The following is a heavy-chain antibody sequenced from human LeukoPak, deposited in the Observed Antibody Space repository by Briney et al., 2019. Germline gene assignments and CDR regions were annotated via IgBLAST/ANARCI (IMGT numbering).Heavy chain of an antibody. Sequence: GGSLRLSCAASGFTFSSSAMSWVRQAPGKGLEWVSAISNNGGYTYYADSVQGWFTISRDNSKSTLCLQMNSLRAEDTAVYYCAKQLGYCSDGSCYFPYWGQGTLVTVSS. CDR1: GFTFSSSA. V-gene: IGHV3-23*01. J-gene: IGHJ4*02. D-gene: IGHD2-15*01. CDR3: AKQLGYCSDGSCYFPY. CDR2: ISNNGGYT.